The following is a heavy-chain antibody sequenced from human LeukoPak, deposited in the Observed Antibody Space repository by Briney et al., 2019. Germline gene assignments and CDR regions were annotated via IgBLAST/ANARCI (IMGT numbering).Heavy chain of an antibody. CDR2: IYYSGST. D-gene: IGHD3-10*01. J-gene: IGHJ4*02. CDR3: ARLPLPTYYYGSGSYSPFDY. V-gene: IGHV4-39*01. CDR1: GGSISSSSYY. Sequence: TSETLSLTCTVSGGSISSSSYYWGWIRQPPGKGLEWIGSIYYSGSTYYNPSLKSRVTISVDTSKNQFSLKLSSVTAADTAVYYCARLPLPTYYYGSGSYSPFDYWGQGTLVTVSS.